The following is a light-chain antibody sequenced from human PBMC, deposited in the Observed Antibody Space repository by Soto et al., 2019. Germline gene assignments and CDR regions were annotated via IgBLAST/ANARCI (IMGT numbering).Light chain of an antibody. Sequence: EIVLTQSPGTLSLSPGERATLTCRASQSVSSRYLTWYQQKPGQAPRLLIYGASSRSTGIPDRFSGSGSGTDFTPTISRLEHEDFAVYSCQQYGGSPPITFGQGTRLEIK. V-gene: IGKV3-20*01. J-gene: IGKJ5*01. CDR1: QSVSSRY. CDR2: GAS. CDR3: QQYGGSPPIT.